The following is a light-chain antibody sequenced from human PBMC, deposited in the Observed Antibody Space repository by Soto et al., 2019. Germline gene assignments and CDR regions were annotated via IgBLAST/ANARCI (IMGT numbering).Light chain of an antibody. Sequence: DIQLTQSPSFLSASVGDSVTITCRASQGVTTYLAWYQQNPGKAPKLLIYAASTLQSGVPSRFSGSGSETEFTLTISSLQPEDFETYYCQQLNTYPYTFGQGTKLEIK. CDR2: AAS. CDR1: QGVTTY. V-gene: IGKV1-9*01. J-gene: IGKJ2*01. CDR3: QQLNTYPYT.